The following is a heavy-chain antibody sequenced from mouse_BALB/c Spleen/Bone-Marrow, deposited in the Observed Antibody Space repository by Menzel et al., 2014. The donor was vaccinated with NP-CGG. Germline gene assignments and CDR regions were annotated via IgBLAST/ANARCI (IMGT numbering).Heavy chain of an antibody. Sequence: EVQLVESGGGLVQPGGSLRLSCATSGFTFTDYHMNWVRQPPGKALEWLGFIRNKANGYTTEYSASVKGRFTISRDNSQNILYLQMNTLRAEDSATYYCARDKGRVFFDYWGQGTTLTVSS. V-gene: IGHV7-3*02. CDR2: IRNKANGYTT. CDR1: GFTFTDYH. J-gene: IGHJ2*01. CDR3: ARDKGRVFFDY.